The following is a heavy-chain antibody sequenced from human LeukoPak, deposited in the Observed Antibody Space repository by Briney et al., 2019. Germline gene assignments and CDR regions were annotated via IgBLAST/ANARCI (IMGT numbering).Heavy chain of an antibody. CDR2: IYSGGST. Sequence: GGSLRLSCAASGFTVSSNYMSWVRQAPGKGLEWVSVIYSGGSTYHADSVKGRFTISRDNAKNSVYLQMNSLRAEDTAVYYCARSLASSGFGIWGQGTMVTVSS. D-gene: IGHD1-1*01. V-gene: IGHV3-53*01. J-gene: IGHJ3*02. CDR3: ARSLASSGFGI. CDR1: GFTVSSNY.